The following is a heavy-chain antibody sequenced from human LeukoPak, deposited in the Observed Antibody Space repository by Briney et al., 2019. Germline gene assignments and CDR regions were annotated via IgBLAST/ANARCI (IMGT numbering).Heavy chain of an antibody. Sequence: ASVKVSCKASGHTFTGYYTHWVRQAPGQGLEWMGWINPNSGATDYAQKFQGRVTMTRDTSISTAYMELSRLRSDDTAVYYCARAGSGYYLYYFDYWGQGTLVTVSS. V-gene: IGHV1-2*02. CDR1: GHTFTGYY. D-gene: IGHD3-22*01. CDR3: ARAGSGYYLYYFDY. CDR2: INPNSGAT. J-gene: IGHJ4*02.